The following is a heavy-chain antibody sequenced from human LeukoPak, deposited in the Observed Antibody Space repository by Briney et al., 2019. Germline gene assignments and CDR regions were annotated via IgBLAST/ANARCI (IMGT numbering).Heavy chain of an antibody. CDR1: GFTFSSYG. Sequence: GGSLRLSCAASGFTFSSYGMHWVRQAPGKGLEWVAVISYDGSNKYYADSVKGRFTISRDNSKNTLYLQMNSLRAEDTAVYYCLVVPAAIYYYGMDVWGQGTTVTVS. V-gene: IGHV3-30*03. J-gene: IGHJ6*02. CDR3: LVVPAAIYYYGMDV. CDR2: ISYDGSNK. D-gene: IGHD2-2*02.